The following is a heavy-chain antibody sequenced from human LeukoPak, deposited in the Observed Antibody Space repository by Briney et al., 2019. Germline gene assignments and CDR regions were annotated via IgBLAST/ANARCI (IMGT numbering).Heavy chain of an antibody. Sequence: GGSLRLSCATSGFTSTDHYMDWVLQAPGKGLDWVARIRNRPKSYTTEYAASVKGRFTISRDDSKSSLFLQMSGLRTEDTAMYYCSLSYVPGKDAYFDLRGQGTLVTVSS. CDR1: GFTSTDHY. CDR2: IRNRPKSYTT. CDR3: SLSYVPGKDAYFDL. D-gene: IGHD3-10*02. V-gene: IGHV3-72*01. J-gene: IGHJ5*02.